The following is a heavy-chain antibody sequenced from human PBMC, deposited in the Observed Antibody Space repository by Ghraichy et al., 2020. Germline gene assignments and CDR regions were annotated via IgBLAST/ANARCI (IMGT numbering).Heavy chain of an antibody. Sequence: GGSLRLSCAASGFTFSSYWMSWVRQAPGKGLEWVANIKQDGSEKYYVDSVKGRFTISRDNAKNSLYLQMNSLRAEDTAVYYCAMTTVTGYFDYGGQGTLVTVSS. D-gene: IGHD4-17*01. V-gene: IGHV3-7*03. CDR2: IKQDGSEK. CDR1: GFTFSSYW. J-gene: IGHJ4*02. CDR3: AMTTVTGYFDY.